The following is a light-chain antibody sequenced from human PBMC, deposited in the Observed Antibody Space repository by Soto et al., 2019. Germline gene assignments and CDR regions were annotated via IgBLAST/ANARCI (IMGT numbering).Light chain of an antibody. Sequence: QSALTQPASVSGSPGQSITISCTGTSTDVGDYGYVSWYQQHPGKAPKLMIYDVSNRPSGVSNRFSGSKSGNTASLTISGLQAADEADYYCSSYTSSNTLVVFGGGTKLTVL. V-gene: IGLV2-14*01. CDR3: SSYTSSNTLVV. CDR2: DVS. J-gene: IGLJ2*01. CDR1: STDVGDYGY.